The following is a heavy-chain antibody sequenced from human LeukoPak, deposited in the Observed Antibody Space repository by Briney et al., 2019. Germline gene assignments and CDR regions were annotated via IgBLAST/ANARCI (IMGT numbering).Heavy chain of an antibody. CDR2: ISYDGSNK. J-gene: IGHJ4*02. D-gene: IGHD3-22*01. CDR3: ASKAMIVVSDQDY. V-gene: IGHV3-30*04. CDR1: RFTFSSYA. Sequence: GGSLRLSCAASRFTFSSYAMHWVRQAPGKGLEWVAVISYDGSNKYYADSVKGRFTISRDNSKNTLYLQMNSLRAEDTAVYYCASKAMIVVSDQDYWGQGTLVTVSS.